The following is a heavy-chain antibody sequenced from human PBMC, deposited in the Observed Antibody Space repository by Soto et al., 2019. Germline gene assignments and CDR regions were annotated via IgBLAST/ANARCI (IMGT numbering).Heavy chain of an antibody. J-gene: IGHJ5*02. CDR1: GYTFTNYG. V-gene: IGHV1-18*01. CDR2: INVYNGNT. CDR3: ARSVGSGSYYKQYNCFDP. D-gene: IGHD3-10*01. Sequence: QVQLVQSGGEVKKPGASVKVSCKASGYTFTNYGISWVRQAPGQGLEWMGWINVYNGNTKYAQKVQGRVTMTTDTSTSTAYMELRSLRSDDTAVYYCARSVGSGSYYKQYNCFDPWGHGTLVTVSS.